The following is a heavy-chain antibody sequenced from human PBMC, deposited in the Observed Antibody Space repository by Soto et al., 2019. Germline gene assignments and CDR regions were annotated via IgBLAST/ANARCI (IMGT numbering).Heavy chain of an antibody. D-gene: IGHD1-26*01. V-gene: IGHV3-48*03. CDR3: ARDQGWGYYFDY. Sequence: EVQLVESGGGLVQPGGSLRLSCAASGFTFSSYEMNWVRQAPGKGLEWVSYIDTGGTTIYYADSVKGRFTISRDDAKKSLYLQMNSLRAEDTAIYYCARDQGWGYYFDYWGQGTLVTVSS. CDR1: GFTFSSYE. J-gene: IGHJ4*02. CDR2: IDTGGTTI.